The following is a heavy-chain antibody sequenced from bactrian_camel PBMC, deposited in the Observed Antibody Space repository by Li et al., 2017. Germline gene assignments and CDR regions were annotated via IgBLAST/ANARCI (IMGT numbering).Heavy chain of an antibody. D-gene: IGHD3*01. CDR1: GFTFSSSA. V-gene: IGHV3S67*01. CDR3: AAGWGHCDLQTDFQA. CDR2: IGKDGTT. Sequence: VQLVESGGDLVQPGGSLRLSCAASGFTFSSSAMSWVRRAPGQEREPVASIGKDGTTTYADSVKGRFTISSDNAKDTLYLQMDSLKPEDTAMYYCAAGWGHCDLQTDFQAWGQGTQVTVS. J-gene: IGHJ6*01.